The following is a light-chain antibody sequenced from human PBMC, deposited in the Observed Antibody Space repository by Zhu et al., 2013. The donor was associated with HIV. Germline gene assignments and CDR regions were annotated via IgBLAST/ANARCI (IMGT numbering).Light chain of an antibody. V-gene: IGKV2-30*02. CDR2: KVS. Sequence: DVVMTQSPLSLPVTLRQPASISCRSSQSLVHSDGNTYLYWFHQRPGQSPRRLIYKVSNRDSGVPDRFSGSGSGTDFTLKISRVEAEDVGVYYCMQGTHWPWTFGQGTEVEIK. CDR3: MQGTHWPWT. CDR1: QSLVHSDGNTY. J-gene: IGKJ1*01.